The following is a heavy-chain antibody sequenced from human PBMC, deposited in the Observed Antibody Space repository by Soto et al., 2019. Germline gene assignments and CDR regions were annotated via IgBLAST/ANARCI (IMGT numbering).Heavy chain of an antibody. CDR3: ARMGELELPNYFDY. D-gene: IGHD1-7*01. CDR1: GGSISSSSYC. Sequence: SETLSLTCTVFGGSISSSSYCWGWIRQPPGKGLEWIGSIYYSGSTYYNPSLKSRVTISVDTSKNQFSLKLSSVTAADTAVYYCARMGELELPNYFDYWGQGTLVTVSS. J-gene: IGHJ4*02. CDR2: IYYSGST. V-gene: IGHV4-39*01.